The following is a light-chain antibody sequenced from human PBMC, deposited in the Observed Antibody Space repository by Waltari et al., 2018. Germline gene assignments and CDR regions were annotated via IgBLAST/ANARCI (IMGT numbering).Light chain of an antibody. CDR3: QQRSNWPPGALT. CDR2: DAS. Sequence: EIVLTQSPATLSLSPGERATLSCRASQRVSSYLAWYQPKPGQAPRLLIYDASNRATGIPARFSGSGSGTDFTLTISSLEPEDFAVYYCQQRSNWPPGALTFGGGTKVEIK. V-gene: IGKV3-11*01. J-gene: IGKJ4*01. CDR1: QRVSSY.